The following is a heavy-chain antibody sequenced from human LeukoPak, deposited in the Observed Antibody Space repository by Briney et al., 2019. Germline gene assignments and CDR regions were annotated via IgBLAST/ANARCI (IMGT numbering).Heavy chain of an antibody. J-gene: IGHJ5*02. V-gene: IGHV3-20*01. CDR3: ARESSIGLRYFDWLPSGFDP. CDR2: INWNGGTT. CDR1: GFTFDDYG. Sequence: PGGSLRLSCAAFGFTFDDYGMSWVRQAPGKGLEWVSGINWNGGTTGYADSVKGRFTISRDNAKNSLYLQMNSLRAEDTALYHCARESSIGLRYFDWLPSGFDPWGQGTLVTVSS. D-gene: IGHD3-9*01.